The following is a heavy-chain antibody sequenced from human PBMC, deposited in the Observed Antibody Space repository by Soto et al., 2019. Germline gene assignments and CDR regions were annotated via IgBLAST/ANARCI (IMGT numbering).Heavy chain of an antibody. Sequence: RGSLRLSCAASGLPFSRYAMHWVRQAPGKGLEWVSSFSGRSGDTYYAASVKGRFTISGDSSKNTVILQMNNLRADDTALYYCARDSSAWPNYFDSWGQGIQVTVSA. V-gene: IGHV3-23*01. CDR2: FSGRSGDT. CDR3: ARDSSAWPNYFDS. CDR1: GLPFSRYA. D-gene: IGHD6-19*01. J-gene: IGHJ4*02.